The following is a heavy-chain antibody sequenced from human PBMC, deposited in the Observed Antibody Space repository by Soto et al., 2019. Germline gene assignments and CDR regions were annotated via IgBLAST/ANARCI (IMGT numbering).Heavy chain of an antibody. D-gene: IGHD3-22*01. J-gene: IGHJ4*02. CDR3: ARDYYDSSGYYHYYFDY. CDR2: IWYDGSNK. CDR1: GFTFSSYG. Sequence: QVQLVESGGGVVQPGRSLRLSCAASGFTFSSYGMHWVRQAPGKGLEWVAVIWYDGSNKYYADSVKGRFTISRDNSKNTLYLQMKSLRAEDTAVYYCARDYYDSSGYYHYYFDYWGQGTLVTVSS. V-gene: IGHV3-33*01.